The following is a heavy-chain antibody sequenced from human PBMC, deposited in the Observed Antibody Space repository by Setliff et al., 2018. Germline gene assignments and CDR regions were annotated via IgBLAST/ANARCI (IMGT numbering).Heavy chain of an antibody. V-gene: IGHV4-39*01. D-gene: IGHD2-8*02. J-gene: IGHJ4*02. CDR1: GVPISSNEYY. Sequence: SETLSLPCTVSGVPISSNEYYWGWIRQSPEKGLEWIASMYFGGTTQYNPSLKSRVTISVDTSKNRFTLNLRSVTAADTAVYYCARHAITQSLVADFCGQGILVTVSS. CDR3: ARHAITQSLVADF. CDR2: MYFGGTT.